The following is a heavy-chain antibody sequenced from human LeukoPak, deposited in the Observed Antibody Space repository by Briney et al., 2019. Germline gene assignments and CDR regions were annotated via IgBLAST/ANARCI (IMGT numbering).Heavy chain of an antibody. CDR2: MNQDGTAI. CDR1: GFTFSDAW. D-gene: IGHD3-16*01. CDR3: SKLTS. Sequence: PGGSLRLSCAASGFTFSDAWMSWLRQAPGKGLEWVAHMNQDGTAIFYVDSVKGRFTISRDNAKNSLYLQMHNLRAEDTAVYYCSKLTSWGQGTLVTVSS. J-gene: IGHJ5*02. V-gene: IGHV3-7*01.